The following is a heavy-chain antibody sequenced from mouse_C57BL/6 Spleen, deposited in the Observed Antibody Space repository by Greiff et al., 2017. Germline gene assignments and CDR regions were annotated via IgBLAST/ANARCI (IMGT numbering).Heavy chain of an antibody. D-gene: IGHD2-12*01. CDR1: GFNIKNTY. J-gene: IGHJ4*01. CDR3: ARRDLHDVYAMDY. Sequence: VQLQQSVAELVRPGASVKLSCTASGFNIKNTYMHWVKQRPEQGLEWIGRIDPANGNTKYAPKFQGKATITTAASSNTAYLQLSSHTSEDTAIYYCARRDLHDVYAMDYWGQGTSVTVSS. CDR2: IDPANGNT. V-gene: IGHV14-3*01.